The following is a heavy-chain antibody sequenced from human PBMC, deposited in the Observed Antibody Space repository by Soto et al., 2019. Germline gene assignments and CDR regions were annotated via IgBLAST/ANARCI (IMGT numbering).Heavy chain of an antibody. V-gene: IGHV4-30-4*01. CDR1: GGSISSGDYY. CDR3: VSVGYDSSGYYLTRRRIYFDY. Sequence: PSETLSLTCTVSGGSISSGDYYWSWIRQPPGKSLERIGYIYYSGSTYYNQSLKSRVTISVDSSKNQFSLKRGSVSAVDTAVYYCVSVGYDSSGYYLTRRRIYFDYWGQGTLVTVSS. CDR2: IYYSGST. D-gene: IGHD3-22*01. J-gene: IGHJ4*02.